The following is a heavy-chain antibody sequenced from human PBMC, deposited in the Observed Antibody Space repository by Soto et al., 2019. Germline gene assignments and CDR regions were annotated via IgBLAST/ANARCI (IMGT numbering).Heavy chain of an antibody. CDR2: INPNSGGT. J-gene: IGHJ3*02. CDR3: ARGYLLGSANAFDI. D-gene: IGHD3-10*01. CDR1: GYTFTGYY. Sequence: SSVKVSCKASGYTFTGYYMHWVRQAPGQGLEWMGWINPNSGGTNYAQKFQGRVTMTRDTSISTAYMELSRLRSDDTAVYYCARGYLLGSANAFDIGGQGTMVTVSS. V-gene: IGHV1-2*02.